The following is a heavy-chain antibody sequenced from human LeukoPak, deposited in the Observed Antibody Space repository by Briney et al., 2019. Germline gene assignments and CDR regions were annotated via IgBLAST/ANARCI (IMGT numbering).Heavy chain of an antibody. V-gene: IGHV3-7*04. Sequence: QPGGSLRLSCVASGFTLSNSWMSWVSQAPGKGLEWVANIKQDGSKKNYVDSVKGRFTISRDNAKNSLYLQMNSLRAEDTAVYYCARDWAYGWDYWGQGTLVTVSS. CDR2: IKQDGSKK. CDR3: ARDWAYGWDY. CDR1: GFTLSNSW. J-gene: IGHJ4*02. D-gene: IGHD2-15*01.